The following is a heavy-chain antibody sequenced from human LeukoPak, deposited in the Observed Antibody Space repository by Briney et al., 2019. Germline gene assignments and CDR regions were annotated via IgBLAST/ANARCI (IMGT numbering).Heavy chain of an antibody. CDR3: ARAPPRIAARPISNWFDP. CDR2: FYTSGST. V-gene: IGHV4-61*02. Sequence: PSETLSLTCTVSGGSISSGSYYWSWIRQPAGKGLEWIGRFYTSGSTNYNPSLKSRVTISVDTSKNQFSLKLSSVTAADTAAYYCARAPPRIAARPISNWFDPWGQGTLVTVSS. D-gene: IGHD6-6*01. CDR1: GGSISSGSYY. J-gene: IGHJ5*02.